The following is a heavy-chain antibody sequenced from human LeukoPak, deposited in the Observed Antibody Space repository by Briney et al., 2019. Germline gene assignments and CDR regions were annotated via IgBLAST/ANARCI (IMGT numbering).Heavy chain of an antibody. CDR1: GSSFTSYW. D-gene: IGHD3-22*01. CDR2: IYPGESDT. V-gene: IGHV5-51*01. CDR3: ARSYYYDSSGIDY. Sequence: GGSLQISFKGSGSSFTSYWIDWGRRMPGKGLEWMGIIYPGESDTRYSPSFQGQVTISADKSISTAYLQWSSLKASDTAMYYCARSYYYDSSGIDYWGQGTLVTVSS. J-gene: IGHJ4*02.